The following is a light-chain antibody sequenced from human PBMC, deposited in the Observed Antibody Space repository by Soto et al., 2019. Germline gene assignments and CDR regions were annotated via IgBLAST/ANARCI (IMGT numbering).Light chain of an antibody. CDR1: QSVSSNF. CDR2: GAS. CDR3: QQYDNSPPLT. Sequence: EIVLTQSPGTLSLSPGERATLSCRASQSVSSNFLAWYQQKPGQAPRLLIYGASNRATGIPDRFSGSGSGTDFTLTISRLEPEDFAVYYCQQYDNSPPLTFGGGTKVEIK. V-gene: IGKV3-20*01. J-gene: IGKJ4*01.